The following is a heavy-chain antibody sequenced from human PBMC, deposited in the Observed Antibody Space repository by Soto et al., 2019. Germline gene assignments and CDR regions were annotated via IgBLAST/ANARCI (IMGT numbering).Heavy chain of an antibody. CDR1: GGTFSSYT. CDR3: ARDPGPGSSSFQLDY. D-gene: IGHD6-13*01. CDR2: IIPILGIA. Sequence: QVQLVQSGAEVKKPGSSVKVSCKASGGTFSSYTISWVRQAPGQGLEWMGRIIPILGIANYAQKFQGRVTITADKSTSTAYMELSSLRSEDTAVYYCARDPGPGSSSFQLDYWGQGTLVTVSS. J-gene: IGHJ4*02. V-gene: IGHV1-69*08.